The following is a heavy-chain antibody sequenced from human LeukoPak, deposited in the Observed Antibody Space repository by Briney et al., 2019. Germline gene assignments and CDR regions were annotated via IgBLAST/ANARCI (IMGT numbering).Heavy chain of an antibody. Sequence: SGPTLVNPTQTLTLTCTFSGFSLSTSGVGVGWIRQPPGKALEWLALIHWNDDRRYSPSLKSRLTITKDTSKTQVVLTMTNMDPVDTATYYCAHRQAVTESIDDWGQGTLVTVSS. D-gene: IGHD6-19*01. CDR3: AHRQAVTESIDD. J-gene: IGHJ4*02. V-gene: IGHV2-5*01. CDR2: IHWNDDR. CDR1: GFSLSTSGVG.